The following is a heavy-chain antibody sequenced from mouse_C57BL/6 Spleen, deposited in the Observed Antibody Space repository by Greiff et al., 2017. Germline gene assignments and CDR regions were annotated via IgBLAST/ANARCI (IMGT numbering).Heavy chain of an antibody. Sequence: VQLQQSGAELMKPGASVKLSCKATGYTFTGYWIEWVKQRPGHGLEWIGEILPGSGSTNYTEKFKGKATFTADTSSNTAYMQLSSLTTEDSAIYYCARGGYSNYAWFAYWGQGTLVTVSA. CDR2: ILPGSGST. V-gene: IGHV1-9*01. D-gene: IGHD2-5*01. J-gene: IGHJ3*01. CDR3: ARGGYSNYAWFAY. CDR1: GYTFTGYW.